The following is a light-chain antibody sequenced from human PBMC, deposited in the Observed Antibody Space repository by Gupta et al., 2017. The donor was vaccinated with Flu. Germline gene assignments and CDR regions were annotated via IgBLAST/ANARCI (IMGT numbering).Light chain of an antibody. J-gene: IGKJ1*01. CDR1: QSISTR. V-gene: IGKV3-15*01. Sequence: TVMTHSPTPLSVSPGERATLSFRASQSISTRLAWYQQRPGQAPRLLIYGASSRATGIPARFSGIGAGTEFTLTISSLQSEDVVVYYCQKHIQWPTFGQGTNVEIK. CDR3: QKHIQWPT. CDR2: GAS.